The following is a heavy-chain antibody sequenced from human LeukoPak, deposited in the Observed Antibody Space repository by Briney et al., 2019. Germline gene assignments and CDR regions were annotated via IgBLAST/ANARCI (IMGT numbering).Heavy chain of an antibody. CDR2: IIYSGNT. D-gene: IGHD6-13*01. J-gene: IGHJ4*02. Sequence: SETLSLTCTVSGGSISSYYWGWIRQPPGKGLEWIGGIIYSGNTHYNPSLKSRVTISVDTTKNQFSLKLTSVTAADTAVYFCVRHFHGSGYVVDFWGQGTLVTVSS. CDR3: VRHFHGSGYVVDF. V-gene: IGHV4-39*01. CDR1: GGSISSYY.